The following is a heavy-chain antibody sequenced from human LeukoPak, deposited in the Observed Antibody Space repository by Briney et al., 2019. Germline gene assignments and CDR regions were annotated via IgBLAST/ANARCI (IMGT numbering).Heavy chain of an antibody. Sequence: ASVKVSCKASGYTFTSYDINWVRQATGQGLEWMGWMNPNSGDTGYAQKFQGRVTMTRDTSTSTVYMELSSLRSEDTAVYYCASGSSIGGYWGQGTLVTVSS. CDR1: GYTFTSYD. D-gene: IGHD3-10*01. V-gene: IGHV1-8*01. J-gene: IGHJ4*02. CDR3: ASGSSIGGY. CDR2: MNPNSGDT.